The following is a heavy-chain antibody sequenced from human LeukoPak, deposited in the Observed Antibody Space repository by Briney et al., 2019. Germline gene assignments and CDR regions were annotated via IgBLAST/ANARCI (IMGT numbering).Heavy chain of an antibody. V-gene: IGHV4-31*02. CDR2: LYYTGDT. CDR1: GGSFTSAAYY. J-gene: IGHJ3*01. CDR3: ARVMVVSANGEEVLAPPDAFDV. D-gene: IGHD2-8*01. Sequence: SQTLSLTCTVSGGSFTSAAYYWTWIRQHPGKGLEWIAYLYYTGDTSYNPSLKSRVTISVDTSKNQFSLTMSSVTAADTAVYYCARVMVVSANGEEVLAPPDAFDVWGQGTVVTVSA.